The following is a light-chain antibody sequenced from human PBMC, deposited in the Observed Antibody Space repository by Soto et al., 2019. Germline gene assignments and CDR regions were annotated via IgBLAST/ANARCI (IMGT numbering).Light chain of an antibody. CDR2: NNN. J-gene: IGLJ1*01. CDR1: SSNIRTNA. V-gene: IGLV1-44*01. CDR3: AAWADSLNVLYV. Sequence: QSVLTQPTSASATPGQRVTISCSGSSSNIRTNAVNGYQQLPGTAPRLLIYNNNQRPSGVPDRFSGSKSGTSASLAISGLQSDDDVTYCCAAWADSLNVLYVFGTGTKLTVL.